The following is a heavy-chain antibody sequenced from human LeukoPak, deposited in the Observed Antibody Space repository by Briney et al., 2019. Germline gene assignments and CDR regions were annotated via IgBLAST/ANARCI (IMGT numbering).Heavy chain of an antibody. CDR3: ARGQIVTIIRSPTLDY. D-gene: IGHD3-22*01. V-gene: IGHV1-18*01. CDR2: INGDNGST. Sequence: GASVKVSCKTSGYNFITYGVSWVRQAPGQGLEWMGWINGDNGSTNYAQKFQDRVTMTTDTSTSTAYMELRSLRSDDTAVYYCARGQIVTIIRSPTLDYWGQGTLVTVSS. J-gene: IGHJ4*02. CDR1: GYNFITYG.